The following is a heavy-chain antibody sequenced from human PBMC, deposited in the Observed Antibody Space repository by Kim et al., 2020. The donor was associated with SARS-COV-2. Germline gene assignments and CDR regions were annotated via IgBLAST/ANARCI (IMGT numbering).Heavy chain of an antibody. J-gene: IGHJ4*02. CDR1: GFTFDDYA. D-gene: IGHD3-16*02. CDR3: AKDILSVGLRLGELSFGGSDY. V-gene: IGHV3-9*01. CDR2: ISWNSGSI. Sequence: GGSLRLSCAASGFTFDDYAMHWVRQAPGKGLEWVSGISWNSGSIGYADSVKGRFTISRDNAKNSLYLQMNSLRAEDTALYYCAKDILSVGLRLGELSFGGSDYWGQGTLVTVSS.